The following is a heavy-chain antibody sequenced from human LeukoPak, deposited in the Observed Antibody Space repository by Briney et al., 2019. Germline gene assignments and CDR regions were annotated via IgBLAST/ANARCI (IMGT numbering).Heavy chain of an antibody. CDR2: ISYDGSNK. Sequence: GGSLRLSCAASGFTFSSYAMHWVRQAPGKGLEWVAVISYDGSNKYYADSVKGRFTISRDNSKNTLYLQMNSLRAEDTAVYYCARDPSLGYCSSTSCYSPREIAEDYWGQGTLVTVSS. CDR1: GFTFSSYA. CDR3: ARDPSLGYCSSTSCYSPREIAEDY. V-gene: IGHV3-30-3*01. D-gene: IGHD2-2*01. J-gene: IGHJ4*02.